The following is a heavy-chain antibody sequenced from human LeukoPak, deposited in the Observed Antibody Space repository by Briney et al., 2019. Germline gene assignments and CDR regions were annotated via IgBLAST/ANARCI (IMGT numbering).Heavy chain of an antibody. V-gene: IGHV4-30-4*08. CDR3: ARNGDYYYYMDV. CDR1: GGSISSGDYY. D-gene: IGHD2-21*01. CDR2: IYYSGST. Sequence: SETLSLTCTVSGGSISSGDYYWSWIRQPPGKGLEWIGYIYYSGSTYYNPSLKSRVTISVDTSKNQFSLQLSSVTAADTAVYYCARNGDYYYYMDVWGKGTTVTVSS. J-gene: IGHJ6*03.